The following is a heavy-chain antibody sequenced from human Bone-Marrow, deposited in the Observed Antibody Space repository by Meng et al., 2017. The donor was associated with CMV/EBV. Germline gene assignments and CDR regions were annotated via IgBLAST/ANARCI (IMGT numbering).Heavy chain of an antibody. D-gene: IGHD6-13*01. CDR2: IYYSGST. V-gene: IGHV4-59*01. CDR3: ARVGYYYYYGMDV. CDR1: GGSISSYY. Sequence: GSLRLSCTVSGGSISSYYWSWIRQPPGKGLEWIGYIYYSGSTNYNPSLKSRVTISVDTSKNQFSLKLSSVTAADTAVYYCARVGYYYYYGMDVWGQGATVTIYS. J-gene: IGHJ6*02.